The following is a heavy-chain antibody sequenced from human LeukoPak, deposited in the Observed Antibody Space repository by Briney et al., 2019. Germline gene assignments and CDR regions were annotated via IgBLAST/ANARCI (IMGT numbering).Heavy chain of an antibody. Sequence: GASVKVSCKASGYTFTSYGISWVRQAPGQGLEWLGWISAYNGNTNYAQKLQGRVTMTTDTSTSTAYMELRSLRSDDTAVYYCARVHHYDYVWGGYRYTDEVDYWGQGTLVTVSS. J-gene: IGHJ4*02. CDR1: GYTFTSYG. D-gene: IGHD3-16*02. CDR3: ARVHHYDYVWGGYRYTDEVDY. CDR2: ISAYNGNT. V-gene: IGHV1-18*01.